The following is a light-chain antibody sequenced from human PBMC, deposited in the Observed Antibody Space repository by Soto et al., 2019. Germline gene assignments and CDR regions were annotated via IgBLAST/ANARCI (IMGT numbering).Light chain of an antibody. Sequence: DIQMTQSPSSLSASVGDRVTITCRASQSISSSLNWYQQKPGKAPQLLIYDASNLESGVPSRFSGSGSGTEFTLTISSLQPDDFATYYCQQYNRYWTFGHGTKVEIK. V-gene: IGKV1-5*01. CDR2: DAS. CDR1: QSISSS. CDR3: QQYNRYWT. J-gene: IGKJ1*01.